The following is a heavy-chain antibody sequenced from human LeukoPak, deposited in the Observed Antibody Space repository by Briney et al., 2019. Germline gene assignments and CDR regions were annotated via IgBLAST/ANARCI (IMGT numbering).Heavy chain of an antibody. Sequence: SETLSLTCTVSGGSISSYYWSWIRQPPGKGLEWIGYIYYSGSTNYNPSLKSRVTISVDTSKNQFSLKLSSVTAADTAVYYCAREDYYGSGSYSTPFDAFDIWGQGTMVTVSS. V-gene: IGHV4-59*12. D-gene: IGHD3-10*01. CDR3: AREDYYGSGSYSTPFDAFDI. J-gene: IGHJ3*02. CDR2: IYYSGST. CDR1: GGSISSYY.